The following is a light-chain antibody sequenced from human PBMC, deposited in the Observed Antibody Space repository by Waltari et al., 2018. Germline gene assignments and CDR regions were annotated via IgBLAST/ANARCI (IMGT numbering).Light chain of an antibody. CDR3: QVWDSRSEVV. V-gene: IGLV3-21*04. CDR1: NIGTKN. Sequence: SYVLTQPPSVSVAPGKTADITCGGDNIGTKNVHWYQQKPGQAPVLVIYYDDDRPSGTPERFSCSNSGNTATLTISRVDAGDEADYYCQVWDSRSEVVFGGGTRLTVL. CDR2: YDD. J-gene: IGLJ2*01.